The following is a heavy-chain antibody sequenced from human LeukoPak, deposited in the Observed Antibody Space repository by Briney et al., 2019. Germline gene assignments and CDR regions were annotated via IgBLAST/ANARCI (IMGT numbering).Heavy chain of an antibody. CDR1: GYSITNNNW. D-gene: IGHD6-19*01. V-gene: IGHV4-28*01. Sequence: PSGTLSLTCTVSGYSITNNNWWGWIRQPPGKGLEWIGYIYYSGSAYYNASLKSRVTMSVDSSKNQFSLELSSVTAVDTAVYYCARNQAVAANRGAFDIWGQGTKVTVSS. CDR2: IYYSGSA. J-gene: IGHJ3*02. CDR3: ARNQAVAANRGAFDI.